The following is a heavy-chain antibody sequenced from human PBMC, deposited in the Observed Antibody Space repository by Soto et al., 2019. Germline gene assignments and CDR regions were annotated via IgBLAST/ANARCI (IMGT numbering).Heavy chain of an antibody. J-gene: IGHJ4*02. Sequence: QVQLVQSGAEEKKPGASVKVSCKASGYTFTSYAMHWVRQAPGQRLECMGWINAGNGNTKYLQKFQGRVTITRDTSASTADMELSSLRSEDKAVYYCARHGSGWDYWGQGTLVTVSS. CDR1: GYTFTSYA. CDR3: ARHGSGWDY. V-gene: IGHV1-3*05. CDR2: INAGNGNT. D-gene: IGHD6-19*01.